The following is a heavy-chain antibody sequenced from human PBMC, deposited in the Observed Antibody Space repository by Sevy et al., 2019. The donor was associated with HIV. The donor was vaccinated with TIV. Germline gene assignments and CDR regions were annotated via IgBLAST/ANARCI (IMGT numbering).Heavy chain of an antibody. Sequence: GGSLRLSCAASGFTFSSYTMHWVRPAPGKGLEWVAFISYDGSRKYYADSVKGRFTISRDNSKNTLYLQMNNLRAEDTAVFYCARDLALSGSYSWLAYWGQGTLVTVSS. CDR2: ISYDGSRK. CDR3: ARDLALSGSYSWLAY. J-gene: IGHJ4*02. V-gene: IGHV3-30*14. CDR1: GFTFSSYT. D-gene: IGHD1-26*01.